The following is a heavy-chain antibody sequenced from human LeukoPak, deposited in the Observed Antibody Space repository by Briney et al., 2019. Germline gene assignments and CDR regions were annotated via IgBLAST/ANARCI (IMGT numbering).Heavy chain of an antibody. CDR1: GFTFSSYA. CDR3: AKDGYSGSFPGSFDY. D-gene: IGHD1-26*01. CDR2: ISGSGGST. V-gene: IGHV3-23*01. Sequence: GGSLRLSCAASGFTFSSYAMSWVRQAPGKGLEWVSAISGSGGSTYYADSEKGRFTISRDNSKNTLYLQMNSLRAEDAAVYYCAKDGYSGSFPGSFDYWGQGTLVTVSS. J-gene: IGHJ4*02.